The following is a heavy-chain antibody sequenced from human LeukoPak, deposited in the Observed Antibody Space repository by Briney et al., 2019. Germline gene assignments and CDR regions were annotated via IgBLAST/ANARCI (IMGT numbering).Heavy chain of an antibody. J-gene: IGHJ4*02. Sequence: PGGSLRLSCAASGFTFSSYGMHWVRQAPGKGLEWVGRSRDKGNSYTTEYAASVKGRFTISRDDSKNSLYLQMNSLKTEDTAVYYCAREYSSGWDWGQGTLVTVSS. CDR3: AREYSSGWD. V-gene: IGHV3-72*01. D-gene: IGHD6-19*01. CDR1: GFTFSSYG. CDR2: SRDKGNSYTT.